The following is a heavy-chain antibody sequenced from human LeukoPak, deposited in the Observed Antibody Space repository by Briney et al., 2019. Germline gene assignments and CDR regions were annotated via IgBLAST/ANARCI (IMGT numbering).Heavy chain of an antibody. J-gene: IGHJ4*02. Sequence: PGGSLRLSCAVSGFTFSSYGMHWVRRAPGKGLEWVAVIWYDGSNKYYADSVKGRFTISRDNSKNTLYLQMNSLRAEDTAVYYCARGRDSSGYYYVPDFDYWGQGTLVTVSS. CDR3: ARGRDSSGYYYVPDFDY. V-gene: IGHV3-33*01. CDR1: GFTFSSYG. CDR2: IWYDGSNK. D-gene: IGHD3-22*01.